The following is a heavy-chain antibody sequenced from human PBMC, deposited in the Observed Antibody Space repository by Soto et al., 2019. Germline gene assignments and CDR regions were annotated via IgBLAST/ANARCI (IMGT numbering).Heavy chain of an antibody. D-gene: IGHD2-2*02. CDR1: GYSFTSYA. CDR3: ARSLQVVPAAIAY. CDR2: INGGNGNT. Sequence: RASVKVSCKASGYSFTSYAMHWVRQAPGQRLEWMGWINGGNGNTKYSQKFQGRVTITRDTSASTAYMELSSLRSEETAVYYCARSLQVVPAAIAYWGQGTLVTVSS. V-gene: IGHV1-3*01. J-gene: IGHJ4*02.